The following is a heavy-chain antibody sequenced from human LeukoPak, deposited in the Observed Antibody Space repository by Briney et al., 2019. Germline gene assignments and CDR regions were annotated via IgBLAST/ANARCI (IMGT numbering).Heavy chain of an antibody. V-gene: IGHV4-31*03. CDR2: IYYSGST. CDR1: GGSISSGGYY. CDR3: ARGPGYCSGGSCYYYYYGMDV. Sequence: SETLSLTCTVSGGSISSGGYYWSWIRQHPGKGLEWIGYIYYSGSTYYNPSLKSRVTISVDTSKNQFSLKLSSVTAADTAVYYCARGPGYCSGGSCYYYYYGMDVWGQGTTATVSS. J-gene: IGHJ6*02. D-gene: IGHD2-15*01.